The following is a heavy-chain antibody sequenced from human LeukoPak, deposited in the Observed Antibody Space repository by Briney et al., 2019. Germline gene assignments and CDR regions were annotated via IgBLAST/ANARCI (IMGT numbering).Heavy chain of an antibody. Sequence: GGSLRLSCSVSGFTFSNYWMCWVHQAPGKRLLWVARINSDGSSTTYADSVEGRFTISRDNTKSMLHLQMHSLRVDDSAVYFCTRTTTTADWYFDLWGRGTLVTVSS. CDR1: GFTFSNYW. D-gene: IGHD1-1*01. CDR2: INSDGSST. CDR3: TRTTTTADWYFDL. J-gene: IGHJ2*01. V-gene: IGHV3-74*01.